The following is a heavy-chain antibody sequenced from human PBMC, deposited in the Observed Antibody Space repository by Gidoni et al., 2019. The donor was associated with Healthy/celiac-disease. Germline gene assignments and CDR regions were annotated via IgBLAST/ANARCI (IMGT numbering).Heavy chain of an antibody. CDR1: GGTFRSYA. D-gene: IGHD4-17*01. J-gene: IGHJ3*02. CDR3: AQELPYGGNPDAFDI. Sequence: QVQLVQSGAEVKKPGSSVKVSCKASGGTFRSYAISGVRQAPGQGLEWVGGIIPIFGTANYAQKFQGRVTITADESTCTAYMELSSLRSEDTAVYYCAQELPYGGNPDAFDIGGQGTMVTVSS. V-gene: IGHV1-69*01. CDR2: IIPIFGTA.